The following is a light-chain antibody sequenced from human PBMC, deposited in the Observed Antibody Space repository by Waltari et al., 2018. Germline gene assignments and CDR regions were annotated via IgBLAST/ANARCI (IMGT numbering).Light chain of an antibody. V-gene: IGLV8-61*01. CDR2: STN. CDR3: LLYIGSGIWV. CDR1: SGSVSTNNF. Sequence: TVVTQEPSLSVSPGGTVTLTCGLSSGSVSTNNFPNWYQQTPGQAPRTLIYSTNTRPSGFPDRFTASILGNKAALTITGAQADDESDYFCLLYIGSGIWVFGGGTRLTVL. J-gene: IGLJ2*01.